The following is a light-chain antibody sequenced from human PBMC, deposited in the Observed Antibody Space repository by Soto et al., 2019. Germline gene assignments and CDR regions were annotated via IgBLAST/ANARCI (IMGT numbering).Light chain of an antibody. Sequence: QLVLTQSSSASASLGSSVKLTCTLSSGHSTNIIAWHQQQPGKAPRYLMKLEGSGSYNKGSGVPDRFSGSSSGAHRYLTISNLQSEDEADYYCEAWDSNTRVFGGGTKLTVL. CDR2: LEGSGSY. CDR1: SGHSTNI. J-gene: IGLJ2*01. V-gene: IGLV4-60*03. CDR3: EAWDSNTRV.